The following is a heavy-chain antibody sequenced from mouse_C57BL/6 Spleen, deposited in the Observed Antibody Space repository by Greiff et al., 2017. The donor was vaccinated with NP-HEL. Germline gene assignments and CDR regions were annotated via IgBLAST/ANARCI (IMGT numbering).Heavy chain of an antibody. CDR1: GYSITSGYY. CDR2: ISYDGSN. Sequence: DSGPGLVKPSQSLSLTCSVTGYSITSGYYWNWIRQFPGNKLEWMGYISYDGSNNYNPSLKNRISITRDTSKNQFFLKLNSVTTEDTATYYCARDGYYRNYAMDYWGQGTSVTVSS. D-gene: IGHD2-12*01. J-gene: IGHJ4*01. CDR3: ARDGYYRNYAMDY. V-gene: IGHV3-6*01.